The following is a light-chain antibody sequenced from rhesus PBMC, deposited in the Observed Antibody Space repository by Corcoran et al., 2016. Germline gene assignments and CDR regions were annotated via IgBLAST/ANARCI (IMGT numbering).Light chain of an antibody. J-gene: IGKJ3*01. CDR1: QSVSSS. V-gene: IGKV3-42*03. Sequence: EIVLTQSPATLSLSPGERATLSCRASQSVSSSLAWYQQKPEQAPRLLIFGASSRATGTPDRFRGRGSGTSFPCTISRLEPEDFAVFYCQQYSDWPLTFGPGTKLDIK. CDR3: QQYSDWPLT. CDR2: GAS.